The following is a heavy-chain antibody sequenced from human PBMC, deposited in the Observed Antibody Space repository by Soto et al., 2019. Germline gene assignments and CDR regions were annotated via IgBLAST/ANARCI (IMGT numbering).Heavy chain of an antibody. V-gene: IGHV3-23*01. CDR2: LGDSGTKT. D-gene: IGHD3-22*01. CDR3: AKEFDTSGYYSYYYAMDV. CDR1: GFKFSTFA. Sequence: GGSLRLSCAASGFKFSTFAMSWVRQAPGKGLEWVSGLGDSGTKTYYAASVRGRFIISRDNSKNTVDLQMNSLRAEDTAVYYCAKEFDTSGYYSYYYAMDVWGQGTTVTVSS. J-gene: IGHJ6*02.